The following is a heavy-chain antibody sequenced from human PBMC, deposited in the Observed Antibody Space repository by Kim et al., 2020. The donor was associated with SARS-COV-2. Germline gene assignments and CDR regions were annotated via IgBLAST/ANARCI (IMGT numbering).Heavy chain of an antibody. Sequence: GGSLRLSCAASGFTFSSYGMHWVRQAPGKGLEWVAVISYDGSNKYYADSVKGRFTISRDNSKNTLYLQMNSLRAEDTAVYYCAKDALGYPVYYFDYWGQGTLVTVSS. CDR3: AKDALGYPVYYFDY. J-gene: IGHJ4*02. CDR1: GFTFSSYG. D-gene: IGHD3-22*01. V-gene: IGHV3-30*18. CDR2: ISYDGSNK.